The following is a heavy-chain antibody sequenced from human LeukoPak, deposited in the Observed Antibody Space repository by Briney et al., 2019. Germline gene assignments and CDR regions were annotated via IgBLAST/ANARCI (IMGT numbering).Heavy chain of an antibody. D-gene: IGHD1-26*01. CDR1: GGSFSGYY. Sequence: SETLSLTCAVYGGSFSGYYWSWIRQPPGKGLEWIGEINHSGSTNYNPSLKSRVTISVDRSKNQFSLKLSSVTAADTAVYYCASFSGSYQDFDYWGQGTLVTVSS. V-gene: IGHV4-34*01. J-gene: IGHJ4*02. CDR2: INHSGST. CDR3: ASFSGSYQDFDY.